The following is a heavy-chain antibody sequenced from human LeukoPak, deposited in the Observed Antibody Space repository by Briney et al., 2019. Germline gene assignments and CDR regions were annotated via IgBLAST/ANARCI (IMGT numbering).Heavy chain of an antibody. CDR3: ARETRRIAARLRSHDCGY. Sequence: ASVKVSCKASGYTFTSYYMHWVRQAPGQGLEWMGIINPSSGSTSYAQKFQGRVTMTRDTSTSTVYMELSSLRSEDTAVYYCARETRRIAARLRSHDCGYWGQGTLVTVSS. CDR1: GYTFTSYY. D-gene: IGHD6-6*01. J-gene: IGHJ4*02. V-gene: IGHV1-46*01. CDR2: INPSSGST.